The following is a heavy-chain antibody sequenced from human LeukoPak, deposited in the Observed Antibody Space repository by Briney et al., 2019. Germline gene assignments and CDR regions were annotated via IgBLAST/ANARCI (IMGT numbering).Heavy chain of an antibody. CDR2: INPSGGST. CDR3: ARVRPNEIPAAPTGWFDP. CDR1: GYTFTSYY. J-gene: IGHJ5*02. V-gene: IGHV1-46*01. Sequence: ASVKVSCKASGYTFTSYYMHWVRQAPGQGLEWMGIINPSGGSTSYAQKFQGRVTMTRNTSISTAYMELSSLRSEDTAVYYCARVRPNEIPAAPTGWFDPWGQGTLVTVSS. D-gene: IGHD2-2*01.